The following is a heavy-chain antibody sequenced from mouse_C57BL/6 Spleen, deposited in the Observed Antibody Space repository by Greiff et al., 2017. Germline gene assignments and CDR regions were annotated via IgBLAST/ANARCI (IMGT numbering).Heavy chain of an antibody. CDR1: GYTFTDYE. D-gene: IGHD2-1*01. CDR2: IDPETGGT. Sequence: QVQLQQSGAELVRPGASVTLSCKASGYTFTDYEMHWVKQTPVHGLEWIGAIDPETGGTAYNQKFKGKAILTADKSSSTAYMALRSLTSEDSAVYYCTRGNSYYAMDYWGQGTSVTVSS. V-gene: IGHV1-15*01. CDR3: TRGNSYYAMDY. J-gene: IGHJ4*01.